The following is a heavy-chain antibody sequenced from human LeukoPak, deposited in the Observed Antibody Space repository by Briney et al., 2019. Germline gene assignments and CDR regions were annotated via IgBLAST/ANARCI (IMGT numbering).Heavy chain of an antibody. J-gene: IGHJ6*03. CDR2: IIPIFGTA. Sequence: ASVKVSCKASGGTFSSYAISWVRQAPGQGLEWMGGIIPIFGTANYAQKFQGRVTITADESTSTAYMELSSLRSEDTAVYYCARDMEAIAARYYYYYMDVWGKGTTVTVSS. CDR3: ARDMEAIAARYYYYYMDV. D-gene: IGHD6-6*01. CDR1: GGTFSSYA. V-gene: IGHV1-69*13.